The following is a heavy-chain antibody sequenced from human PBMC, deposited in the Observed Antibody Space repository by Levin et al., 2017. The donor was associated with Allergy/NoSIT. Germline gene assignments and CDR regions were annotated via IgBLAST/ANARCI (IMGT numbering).Heavy chain of an antibody. CDR2: ISYDGSNK. Sequence: GGSLRLSCAASGFTFSSYGMHWVRQAPGKGLEWVAVISYDGSNKYYADSVKGRFTISRDNSKNTLYLQMNSLRAEDTAVYYCAKGQYYYDSSGYYYEDYWGQGTLVTVSS. D-gene: IGHD3-22*01. J-gene: IGHJ4*02. CDR3: AKGQYYYDSSGYYYEDY. V-gene: IGHV3-30*18. CDR1: GFTFSSYG.